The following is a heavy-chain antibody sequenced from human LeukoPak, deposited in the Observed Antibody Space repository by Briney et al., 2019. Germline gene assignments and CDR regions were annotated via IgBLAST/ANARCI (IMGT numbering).Heavy chain of an antibody. CDR1: GFTFSSYG. Sequence: GGSLRLSCAASGFTFSSYGMHWVRQAPGKGLEWVAVISYDGSNKYYADSVKGRFTISRDNSKNTLYLQMNSLRVEDTGIYYCVKVAKYYYGSETYYFFEHWGQGTPVTASS. D-gene: IGHD3-10*01. CDR2: ISYDGSNK. V-gene: IGHV3-30*18. CDR3: VKVAKYYYGSETYYFFEH. J-gene: IGHJ4*02.